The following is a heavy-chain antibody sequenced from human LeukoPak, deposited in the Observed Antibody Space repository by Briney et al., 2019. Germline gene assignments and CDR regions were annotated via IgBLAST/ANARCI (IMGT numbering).Heavy chain of an antibody. Sequence: SSETLSLTCAVSGGSISSHYWSWIGQPPGKGLEWIGFIYYSGTTKYNPSLKSRVTISADTSKNQFSLKLSSVTAADTAAYYCARQADDSSSSLVYFDYWGQGTLVTVSS. CDR1: GGSISSHY. D-gene: IGHD6-6*01. J-gene: IGHJ4*02. CDR3: ARQADDSSSSLVYFDY. V-gene: IGHV4-59*08. CDR2: IYYSGTT.